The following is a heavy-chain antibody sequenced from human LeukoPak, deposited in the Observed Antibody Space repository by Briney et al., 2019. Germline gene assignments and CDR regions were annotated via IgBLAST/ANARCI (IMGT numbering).Heavy chain of an antibody. CDR1: GFTFSSYA. Sequence: GGSLRLSCAASGFTFSSYAMHWVRQAPGKGLEWVAVISYDRSNKYYADSVKGRFTISRDNSKNTLYLQMNSLRAEDTAVYYCARSPIAAAGTHFNYWGQGTLVTVA. V-gene: IGHV3-30*04. D-gene: IGHD6-13*01. CDR3: ARSPIAAAGTHFNY. J-gene: IGHJ4*02. CDR2: ISYDRSNK.